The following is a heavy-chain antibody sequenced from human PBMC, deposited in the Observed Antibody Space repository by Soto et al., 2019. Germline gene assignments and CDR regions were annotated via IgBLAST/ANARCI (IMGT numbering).Heavy chain of an antibody. CDR1: GYTFTSYD. CDR3: ARGTLYSNYGYYYYYMDV. D-gene: IGHD4-4*01. CDR2: MNPNSGNT. Sequence: ASVKVSCKASGYTFTSYDINWVRQATGQGLEWMGWMNPNSGNTGYAQKFQGRVTMTRNTSISTAYMELSSLRSEDTAVYYCARGTLYSNYGYYYYYMDVWAKGTTVNVSS. J-gene: IGHJ6*03. V-gene: IGHV1-8*01.